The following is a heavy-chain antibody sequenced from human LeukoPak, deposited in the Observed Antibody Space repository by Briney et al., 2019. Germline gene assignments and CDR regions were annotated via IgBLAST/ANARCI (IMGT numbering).Heavy chain of an antibody. V-gene: IGHV3-48*02. J-gene: IGHJ4*02. Sequence: GGSLRLSCAASGFSFSYYSMNWVRQAPGRGLEWVSYISSSSDTIYYADSVKGRFIIARDNAKNSLYLQMNSLRDEDTAVYYCVRAPFYYDRSGFGYWGQGILVTVSS. D-gene: IGHD3-22*01. CDR3: VRAPFYYDRSGFGY. CDR2: ISSSSDTI. CDR1: GFSFSYYS.